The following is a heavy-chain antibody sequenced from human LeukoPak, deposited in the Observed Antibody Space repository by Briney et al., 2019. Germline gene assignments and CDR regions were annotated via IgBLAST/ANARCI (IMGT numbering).Heavy chain of an antibody. V-gene: IGHV3-21*04. D-gene: IGHD3-10*01. CDR3: ARDRASRYGMDV. CDR1: GFTFSSYS. CDR2: ISSSSSYI. J-gene: IGHJ6*02. Sequence: GGSLRLSCAASGFTFSSYSMNWVRQAPGKGLEWVSSISSSSSYIYYADFVKGRFTISRDNAKNSLYLQMNSLRAEDTAVYYCARDRASRYGMDVWGQGTTVTVSS.